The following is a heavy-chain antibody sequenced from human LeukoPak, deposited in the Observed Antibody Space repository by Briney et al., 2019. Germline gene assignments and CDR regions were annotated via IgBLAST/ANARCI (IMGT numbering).Heavy chain of an antibody. V-gene: IGHV1-3*01. J-gene: IGHJ6*02. CDR3: ARLEWSNYYYYYGMDV. CDR2: INAGNGNT. CDR1: GYTFTSYA. D-gene: IGHD3-3*01. Sequence: ASVNVSCKASGYTFTSYAMHWVRQAPGQRLEWMGWINAGNGNTKYSQKFQGRVTITRDTSASTAYMELSSLRSEDTAVYYCARLEWSNYYYYYGMDVWGQGTTVTVSS.